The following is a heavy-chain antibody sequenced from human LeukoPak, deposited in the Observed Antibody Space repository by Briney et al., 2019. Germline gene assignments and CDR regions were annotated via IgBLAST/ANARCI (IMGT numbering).Heavy chain of an antibody. V-gene: IGHV4-59*01. CDR3: ARDCSSTSCYDAFDI. CDR2: IYCSGST. J-gene: IGHJ3*02. CDR1: GGSISSYY. D-gene: IGHD2-2*01. Sequence: SETLSLTCTVSGGSISSYYWSWIRQPPGKGLEWIGYIYCSGSTNYNPSLKSRVTISVDTSKNQFSLKLSSVTAADTAVYYCARDCSSTSCYDAFDIWGQGTMVTVSS.